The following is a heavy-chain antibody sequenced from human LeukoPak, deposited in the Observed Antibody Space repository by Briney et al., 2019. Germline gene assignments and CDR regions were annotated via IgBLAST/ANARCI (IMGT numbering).Heavy chain of an antibody. CDR2: TYYRSKWYN. CDR3: ARVRAALWNWFDP. CDR1: GDSVSSNSAA. J-gene: IGHJ5*02. D-gene: IGHD2-21*01. Sequence: SQTLSLTCAISGDSVSSNSAAWNWIRQSPSSCLEWLGRTYYRSKWYNDYAVSVKSRITINPDTSKNQFSLQLNSVTPEDTAVYYCARVRAALWNWFDPWGQGALVTVSS. V-gene: IGHV6-1*01.